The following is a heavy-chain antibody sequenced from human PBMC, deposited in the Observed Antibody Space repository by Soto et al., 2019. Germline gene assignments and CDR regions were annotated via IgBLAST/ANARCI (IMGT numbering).Heavy chain of an antibody. J-gene: IGHJ4*02. V-gene: IGHV4-61*01. CDR2: IYYSGST. CDR3: ATIIAAAGFFDY. CDR1: GGSVSSGSYY. Sequence: SETLSLTCTVSGGSVSSGSYYWSWIRQPPGKGLEWIGYIYYSGSTNYNPSLKSRVTISVDTSKNQFSLKLSSVTAADTAVYYCATIIAAAGFFDYWGQGTLVTVSS. D-gene: IGHD6-13*01.